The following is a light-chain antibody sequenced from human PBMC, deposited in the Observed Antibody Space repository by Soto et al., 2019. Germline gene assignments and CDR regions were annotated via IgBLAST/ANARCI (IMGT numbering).Light chain of an antibody. J-gene: IGLJ1*01. Sequence: QSVLTQPPSASGTPGQRVTIFCSGSSSNIGSNYVYWYQQLPGTAPKLLIYRNNQRPSGVPDRFSGSKSGTSASLAISGLRSEDEADYYCAAWDDSLSGPLYVFGTGTKVTVL. CDR2: RNN. CDR3: AAWDDSLSGPLYV. CDR1: SSNIGSNY. V-gene: IGLV1-47*01.